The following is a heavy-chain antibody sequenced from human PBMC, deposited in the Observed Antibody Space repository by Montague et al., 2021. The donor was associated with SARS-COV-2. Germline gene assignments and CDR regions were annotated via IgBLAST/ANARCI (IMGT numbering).Heavy chain of an antibody. Sequence: SETLSLTCTVSGGSISNYHWNWIRQPPGKGLEWIAYIYYSGSTNYNPSLQSRVTISVDTSRNQFSLRLTSVTAADTAVYYCARQLRVRRTWQVGDYNHYGMDVWGKGPRSASPQ. CDR3: ARQLRVRRTWQVGDYNHYGMDV. D-gene: IGHD3-10*01. CDR2: IYYSGST. J-gene: IGHJ6*01. V-gene: IGHV4-59*08. CDR1: GGSISNYH.